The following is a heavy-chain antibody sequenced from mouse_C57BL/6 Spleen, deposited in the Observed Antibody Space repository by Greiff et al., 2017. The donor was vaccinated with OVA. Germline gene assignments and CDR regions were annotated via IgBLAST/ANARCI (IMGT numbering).Heavy chain of an antibody. D-gene: IGHD3-2*02. J-gene: IGHJ4*01. CDR3: ARTQSMDY. Sequence: VKLMESGPGLVQPSQSLSITCTVSGFSLTSYGVHWVRQSPGKGLEWLGVIWSGGSTDYNAAFISRLSISKDNSKSQGFLKMNSLQAVDSAIYYCARTQSMDYWGQGTSVTVSS. V-gene: IGHV2-2*01. CDR2: IWSGGST. CDR1: GFSLTSYG.